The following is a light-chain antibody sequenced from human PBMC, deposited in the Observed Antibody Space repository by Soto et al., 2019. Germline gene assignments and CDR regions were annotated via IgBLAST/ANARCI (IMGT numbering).Light chain of an antibody. CDR3: QQYNLYSWT. Sequence: DIQMTQSPSTLSASVGDRVTITCRASQSISYWLAWYQQRPGKAPNLLIYKASSLKSGVPSRFSGSGSGTEVTLTISSLQADDFATYYCQQYNLYSWTFGQGTKVEIK. CDR1: QSISYW. J-gene: IGKJ1*01. V-gene: IGKV1-5*03. CDR2: KAS.